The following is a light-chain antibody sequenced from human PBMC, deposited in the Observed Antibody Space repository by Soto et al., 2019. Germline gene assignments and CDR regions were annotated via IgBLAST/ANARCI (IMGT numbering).Light chain of an antibody. Sequence: QSAITQPASLFGSPGQSITISCTVTSSDIGGYYYVSWYQHHPGKAPKLIIYQVTNRPSGVSHRFSGSKSGNTASLTISGLQAEDEADYYCTSYSSSSTFYVFGTGTKVTAL. V-gene: IGLV2-14*01. CDR2: QVT. J-gene: IGLJ1*01. CDR1: SSDIGGYYY. CDR3: TSYSSSSTFYV.